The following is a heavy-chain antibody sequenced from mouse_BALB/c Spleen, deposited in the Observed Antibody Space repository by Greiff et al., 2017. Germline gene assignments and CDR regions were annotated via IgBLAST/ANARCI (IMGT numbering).Heavy chain of an antibody. J-gene: IGHJ3*01. V-gene: IGHV3-2*02. CDR3: ARRDYRYDRAWFAY. Sequence: EVKLQESGPGLVKPSQSLSLTCTVTGYSIPSDYAWNWLRQFPGNKLEWMGYISYSGSTSYNPSLKSRISITRDTSKNQFFLQLNSVTTEDTATYYCARRDYRYDRAWFAYWGQGTLVTVSA. CDR1: GYSIPSDYA. D-gene: IGHD2-14*01. CDR2: ISYSGST.